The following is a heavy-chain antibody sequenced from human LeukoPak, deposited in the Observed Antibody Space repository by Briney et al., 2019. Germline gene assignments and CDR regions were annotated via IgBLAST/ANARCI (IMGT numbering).Heavy chain of an antibody. V-gene: IGHV4-4*02. CDR3: ARRPSIAAAGTGWFDP. D-gene: IGHD6-13*01. Sequence: SGTLSLTCAVSGGSITSGNWWTWVRQSPGKGLEWIGEIHHGGTTNYNPSLKSRVTMSVDTSKNQFSLKLSSVTAADTAVYYCARRPSIAAAGTGWFDPWGQEPWSPSPQ. CDR2: IHHGGTT. J-gene: IGHJ5*02. CDR1: GGSITSGNW.